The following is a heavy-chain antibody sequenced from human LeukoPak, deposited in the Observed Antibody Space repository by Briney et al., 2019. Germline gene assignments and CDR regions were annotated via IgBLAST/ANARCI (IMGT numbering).Heavy chain of an antibody. CDR1: GGSFSGYY. V-gene: IGHV4-34*01. CDR2: INHSGST. CDR3: ARSPATSYSNYWYQTDF. D-gene: IGHD6-13*01. J-gene: IGHJ4*02. Sequence: PSETLSLTCAVYGGSFSGYYWSWIRQPPGKGLEWIGKINHSGSTNYNPSLKSRVTISVDTSKNQFSLKLSSVTAEDTAVYYCARSPATSYSNYWYQTDFWGQGTLVTVSS.